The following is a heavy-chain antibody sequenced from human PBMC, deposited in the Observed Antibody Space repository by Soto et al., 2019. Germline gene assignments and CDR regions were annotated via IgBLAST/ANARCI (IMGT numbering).Heavy chain of an antibody. J-gene: IGHJ4*02. D-gene: IGHD3-10*01. CDR2: ISGSGGST. V-gene: IGHV3-23*01. CDR3: ARDGPLWFGPTDY. Sequence: EVQLLESGGGLVQPGGSLRLSCAASGFTFSSYAMSWVRQAPGKGLEWVSAISGSGGSTYYAESVKGRFTISRDNSKNTLYLQMNSLRAADTAVYYCARDGPLWFGPTDYWGQGTLVTVSS. CDR1: GFTFSSYA.